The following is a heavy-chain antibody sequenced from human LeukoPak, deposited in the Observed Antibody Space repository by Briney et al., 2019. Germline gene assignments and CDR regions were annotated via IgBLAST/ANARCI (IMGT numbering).Heavy chain of an antibody. J-gene: IGHJ4*02. CDR3: PTVGESLDS. D-gene: IGHD4-17*01. Sequence: GGSLRLSCAASGFAFVAYEVNWVRQAPGTGLEWVAYFAGSDTTKYYADSVKGRFTISIDNAKNSLYLQMNSLRAEDTALYYSPTVGESLDSWGQGTLVTVSS. CDR1: GFAFVAYE. V-gene: IGHV3-48*03. CDR2: FAGSDTTK.